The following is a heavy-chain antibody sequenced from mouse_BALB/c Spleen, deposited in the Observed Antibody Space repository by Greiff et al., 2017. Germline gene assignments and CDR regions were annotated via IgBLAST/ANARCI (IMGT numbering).Heavy chain of an antibody. V-gene: IGHV3-2*02. D-gene: IGHD1-1*02. CDR1: GYSITSDYA. CDR3: ARGGLWSWFAY. CDR2: ISYSGST. J-gene: IGHJ3*01. Sequence: EVQLVESGPGLVKPSQSLSLTCTVTGYSITSDYAWNWIRQFPGNKLEWMGYISYSGSTSYNPSLKSRISITRDTSKNQFFLQLNSVTTEDTATYYCARGGLWSWFAYWGQGTLVTVSA.